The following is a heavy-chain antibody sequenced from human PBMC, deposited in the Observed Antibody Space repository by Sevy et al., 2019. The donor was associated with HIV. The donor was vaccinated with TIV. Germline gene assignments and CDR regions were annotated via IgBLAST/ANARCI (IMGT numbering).Heavy chain of an antibody. CDR2: INPNSGGT. CDR3: ARGSASGYLDVGAFDI. J-gene: IGHJ3*02. D-gene: IGHD5-12*01. Sequence: ASVKVSCKASGYTFTGHYMHWVRQAPGQGLEWMGWINPNSGGTNYAQKFQGRVTMTRDTSISTAYMELSRLRSDDTAVYDCARGSASGYLDVGAFDIWGQGTMVTVSS. V-gene: IGHV1-2*02. CDR1: GYTFTGHY.